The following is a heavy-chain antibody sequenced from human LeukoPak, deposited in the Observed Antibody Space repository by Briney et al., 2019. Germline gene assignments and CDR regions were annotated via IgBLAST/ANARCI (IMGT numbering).Heavy chain of an antibody. CDR2: ISSSGNT. CDR1: GFTFSRSA. CDR3: VKGRISEDGLDF. Sequence: GGSLRLSCAASGFTFSRSAMTWVRQTPGKGLDWVSSISSSGNTYYADSVKGRFTISRDNSKNMLYLQMNSLRTEDTAVYYCVKGRISEDGLDFWGQGTLVTVSS. J-gene: IGHJ4*02. D-gene: IGHD6-13*01. V-gene: IGHV3-23*01.